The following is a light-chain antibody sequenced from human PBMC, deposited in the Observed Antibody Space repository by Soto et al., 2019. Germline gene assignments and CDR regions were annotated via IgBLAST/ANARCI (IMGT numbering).Light chain of an antibody. CDR2: DAS. CDR3: QQRSTWPPA. CDR1: QSVSSY. Sequence: ETVLTQSPATLSLSPGERATLSCRASQSVSSYLAWYQQKAGQAPRLLIYDASNRATGIPARFSGSGSGTDFTLTISSLESEDFAVYYCQQRSTWPPAFGGGTKVDIK. J-gene: IGKJ4*01. V-gene: IGKV3-11*01.